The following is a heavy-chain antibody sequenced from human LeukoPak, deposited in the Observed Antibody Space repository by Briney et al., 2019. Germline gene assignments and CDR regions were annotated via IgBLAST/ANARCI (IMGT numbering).Heavy chain of an antibody. V-gene: IGHV4-38-2*01. CDR3: ARLDYSNY. D-gene: IGHD4-11*01. CDR2: IYHSGST. CDR1: GYSISSGYY. J-gene: IGHJ4*02. Sequence: SETLSPTCAVSGYSISSGYYWGWIRQPPGKGLEWIGSIYHSGSTYYNPSLKSRVTISVDTSKNQFSLKLSSVTAADTAVYYCARLDYSNYWGQGTLVTVSS.